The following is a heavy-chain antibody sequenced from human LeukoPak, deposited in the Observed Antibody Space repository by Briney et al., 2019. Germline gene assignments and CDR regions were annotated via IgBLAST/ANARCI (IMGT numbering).Heavy chain of an antibody. V-gene: IGHV3-23*01. CDR3: AKDPPGDSSGY. CDR2: ISGSGGST. CDR1: GFRSSGYW. J-gene: IGHJ4*02. D-gene: IGHD7-27*01. Sequence: GGSLRLSCGASGFRSSGYWMNWVRQAAGKGLEWVSAISGSGGSTYYADSVKGRFTISRDNSKNTLYLQMNSLRAEDTVVYYCAKDPPGDSSGYWGQGTLVTVSS.